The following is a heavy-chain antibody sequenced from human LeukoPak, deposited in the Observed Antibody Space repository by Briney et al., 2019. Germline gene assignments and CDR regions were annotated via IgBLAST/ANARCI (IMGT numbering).Heavy chain of an antibody. J-gene: IGHJ4*02. CDR2: ISSSSSYI. CDR1: GFTFSSYS. CDR3: ARGEVVVVTTSFDY. D-gene: IGHD3-22*01. V-gene: IGHV3-21*01. Sequence: PGGSLRLSCAASGFTFSSYSMNWVRQAPGKGLEWVSSISSSSSYIYYADSVKGRFTISRDNAKNSLYLQMNSLRAEDTAVYYCARGEVVVVTTSFDYWGQGTLVTVSS.